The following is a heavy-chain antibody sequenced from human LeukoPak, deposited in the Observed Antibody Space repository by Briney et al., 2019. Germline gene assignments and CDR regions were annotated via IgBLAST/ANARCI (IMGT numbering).Heavy chain of an antibody. J-gene: IGHJ4*02. Sequence: GGSLRLSCAASGFTFSSYAMHWVRQAPGKGLEWVAVISYDGSNKYYADSVKGRFTISRDNSKNTLYLQMNSLRAEDTAVYYCARDEAMEGFFDYWGQGTLVTVS. D-gene: IGHD3-3*01. V-gene: IGHV3-30*01. CDR3: ARDEAMEGFFDY. CDR1: GFTFSSYA. CDR2: ISYDGSNK.